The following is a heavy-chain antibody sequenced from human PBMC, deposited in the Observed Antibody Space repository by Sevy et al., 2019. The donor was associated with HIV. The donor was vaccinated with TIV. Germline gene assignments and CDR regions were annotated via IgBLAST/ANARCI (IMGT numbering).Heavy chain of an antibody. CDR2: ISYDGSNK. V-gene: IGHV3-30*18. CDR3: AKGQGRFLEWLLSLVGMDV. Sequence: GGSLRLSCAASGFTFSSYGMHWVRQAPGKGLEWVAVISYDGSNKYYADSVNGRFTISRDNSKNTLYLQMNSLRAEDTAVYYCAKGQGRFLEWLLSLVGMDVWGQGTTVTVSS. J-gene: IGHJ6*02. D-gene: IGHD3-3*01. CDR1: GFTFSSYG.